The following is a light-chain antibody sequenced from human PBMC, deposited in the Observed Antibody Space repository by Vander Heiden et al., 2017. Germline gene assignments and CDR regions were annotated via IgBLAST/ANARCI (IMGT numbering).Light chain of an antibody. Sequence: EIVMTQSPATLSVSPGERATLSCRASQSVSSKLAWYQQKTGQAPRLLIYGASTRATGIPARFSGSGSGTEFTLTISSLQSEDFAVYYCQQYNNWLPLTFGGGTKVEIK. CDR1: QSVSSK. CDR3: QQYNNWLPLT. CDR2: GAS. J-gene: IGKJ4*01. V-gene: IGKV3-15*01.